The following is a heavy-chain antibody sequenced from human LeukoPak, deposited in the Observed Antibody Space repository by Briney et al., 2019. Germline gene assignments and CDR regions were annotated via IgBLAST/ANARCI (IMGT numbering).Heavy chain of an antibody. J-gene: IGHJ6*03. V-gene: IGHV4-39*07. Sequence: SETLSLTCTVSGVSIRNSDYSWGGLRQPPGKGLEWIGSIYYSGSTYYNPSLKSRVTISVDTSKNQVSLKLSSVTAADTAVYYCATVAELLLRFYYMDVWGKGTPVTVSS. CDR3: ATVAELLLRFYYMDV. CDR2: IYYSGST. CDR1: GVSIRNSDYS. D-gene: IGHD3-3*01.